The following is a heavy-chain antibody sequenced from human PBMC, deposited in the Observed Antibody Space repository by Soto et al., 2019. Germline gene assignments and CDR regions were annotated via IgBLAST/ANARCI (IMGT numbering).Heavy chain of an antibody. Sequence: EVQLVESGGGLVKSGGSLRVSCAASGFTFSSAWMTWVRQAPGKGLEWVGRIKSKVDGETTDYAAPVKGRLTISRDDSERTLYLQMNSLKSEDTAGYYCAADVPSQGRDEFSYWGQGILVTVSS. CDR3: AADVPSQGRDEFSY. CDR2: IKSKVDGETT. CDR1: GFTFSSAW. V-gene: IGHV3-15*07. J-gene: IGHJ4*02. D-gene: IGHD3-10*01.